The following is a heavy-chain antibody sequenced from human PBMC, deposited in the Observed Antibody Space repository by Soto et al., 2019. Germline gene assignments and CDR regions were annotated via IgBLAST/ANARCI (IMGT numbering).Heavy chain of an antibody. V-gene: IGHV3-23*01. Sequence: EVQLLESGGGLVQPGGSLRLSCAGSGFTFSIFAMTWVRQAPGKGLEWVSAISHSGGSRHYADSVKGRFTISRDNSGNTLYLQMDSLRVEDTARYYCAKAASIAEAGPLEYWGRGSQVTGSS. CDR2: ISHSGGSR. J-gene: IGHJ4*02. CDR1: GFTFSIFA. D-gene: IGHD6-13*01. CDR3: AKAASIAEAGPLEY.